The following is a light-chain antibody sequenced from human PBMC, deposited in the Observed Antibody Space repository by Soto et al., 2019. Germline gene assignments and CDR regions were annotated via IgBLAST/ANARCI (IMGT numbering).Light chain of an antibody. V-gene: IGLV1-44*01. J-gene: IGLJ1*01. CDR3: VAWDGSLNGYV. CDR2: SND. Sequence: QSVLTQPPSASGIPGQRVSISCSGRASDIGTNTVNWYQQFPGTAPKLLLHSNDQRPSGVADRFSGSKSGTSASLAISGLQSEDEADYYCVAWDGSLNGYVFGTGTKLTVL. CDR1: ASDIGTNT.